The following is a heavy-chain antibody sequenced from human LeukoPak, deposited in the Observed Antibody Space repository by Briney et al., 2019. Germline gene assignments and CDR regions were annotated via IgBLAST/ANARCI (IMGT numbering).Heavy chain of an antibody. D-gene: IGHD6-19*01. CDR2: IYYSGST. J-gene: IGHJ4*02. V-gene: IGHV4-39*01. Sequence: PSDTLSLTCTVSGGSISSSSYYWGWIRQPPGKGLEWIGSIYYSGSTYYNPSLKSRVTISVDTSKNQFSLKLSSVTAADTAVYYCARQCYSSGWYLCYWGQGTLVTVSS. CDR1: GGSISSSSYY. CDR3: ARQCYSSGWYLCY.